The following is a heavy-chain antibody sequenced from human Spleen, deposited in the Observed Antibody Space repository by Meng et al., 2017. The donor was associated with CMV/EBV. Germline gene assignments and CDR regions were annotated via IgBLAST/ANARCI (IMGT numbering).Heavy chain of an antibody. J-gene: IGHJ4*02. CDR1: FINAF. V-gene: IGHV3-15*07. Sequence: FINAFVTWVRQAPGKGLEWVGRIKSKTDGGTIDYAAPVKGRFTISRDDSKTMLYLQMNSLKTEDTAVYYCTARGGTTMVRGSTNFDYWGQGTLVTVSS. CDR3: TARGGTTMVRGSTNFDY. CDR2: IKSKTDGGTI. D-gene: IGHD3-10*01.